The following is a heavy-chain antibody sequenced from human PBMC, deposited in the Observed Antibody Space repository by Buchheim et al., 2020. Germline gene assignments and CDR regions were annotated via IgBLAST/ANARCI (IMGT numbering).Heavy chain of an antibody. J-gene: IGHJ6*02. CDR1: GFTFSSYG. CDR3: ARDRVVVPAADYYYGMDV. CDR2: IWYDGSNK. D-gene: IGHD2-2*01. V-gene: IGHV3-33*01. Sequence: QVQLVESGGGVVQPGRSLRLSCAASGFTFSSYGMHWVRQAPGKGLEWVAVIWYDGSNKYYADSVKGRFTISRDNSKNTLYLQMNSLRAEDTAVYYCARDRVVVPAADYYYGMDVWGQGTT.